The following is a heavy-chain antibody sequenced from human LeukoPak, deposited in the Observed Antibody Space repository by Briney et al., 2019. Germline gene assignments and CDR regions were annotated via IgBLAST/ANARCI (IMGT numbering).Heavy chain of an antibody. D-gene: IGHD3-22*01. V-gene: IGHV4-4*07. Sequence: PSETLSLTCTVSGGSISSYYWSWIRQPAGKGLEWIGRIYTSGSTNYNPSLKSRVTMSVDTSKSQFSLKLSSVTAADTAVYYCARDGHYYDSSGYYYFPFDYWGQGTLVTVS. CDR2: IYTSGST. J-gene: IGHJ4*02. CDR3: ARDGHYYDSSGYYYFPFDY. CDR1: GGSISSYY.